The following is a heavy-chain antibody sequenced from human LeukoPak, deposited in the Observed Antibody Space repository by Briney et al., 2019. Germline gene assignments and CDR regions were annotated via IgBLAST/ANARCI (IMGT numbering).Heavy chain of an antibody. CDR2: INHSGST. D-gene: IGHD4-23*01. CDR3: ARGRRWRLFDC. Sequence: PSETLSLTCAVYGGSFSGYYWSWIRQPPGKGLEWIGEINHSGSTNYNPSLKSRVTISVDTSKNQFSLKLSSVTAADTAVYYCARGRRWRLFDCWGQGTLVTVSS. V-gene: IGHV4-34*01. CDR1: GGSFSGYY. J-gene: IGHJ4*02.